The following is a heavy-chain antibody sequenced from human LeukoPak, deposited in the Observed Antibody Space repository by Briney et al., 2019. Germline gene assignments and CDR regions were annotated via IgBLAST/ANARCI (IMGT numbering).Heavy chain of an antibody. Sequence: GGSLRLSCATSGFSFSKAWMSWVRQVPGKGLVWVSRINDDGSATFYADSVKGRFTISRDNAKNTLFLQMSSLRAEDTAVYFCAREILAPGKTHDYWGQGTLVTVSS. V-gene: IGHV3-74*01. CDR3: AREILAPGKTHDY. J-gene: IGHJ4*02. CDR2: INDDGSAT. CDR1: GFSFSKAW.